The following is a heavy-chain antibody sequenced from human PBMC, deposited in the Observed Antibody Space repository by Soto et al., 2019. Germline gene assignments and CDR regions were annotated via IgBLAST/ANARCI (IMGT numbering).Heavy chain of an antibody. CDR1: GYSFTNYW. CDR2: IYPRDSDT. CDR3: ARQKQTAMGVKTGGQYYFDY. Sequence: GESLKISCKVSGYSFTNYWIACVRQMHGKGLEWMGIIYPRDSDTEYSPSFQGQVTISADRSISTAYLQWSSLKASDTAMYYCARQKQTAMGVKTGGQYYFDYWGQGTRVTVSS. V-gene: IGHV5-51*01. D-gene: IGHD5-18*01. J-gene: IGHJ4*02.